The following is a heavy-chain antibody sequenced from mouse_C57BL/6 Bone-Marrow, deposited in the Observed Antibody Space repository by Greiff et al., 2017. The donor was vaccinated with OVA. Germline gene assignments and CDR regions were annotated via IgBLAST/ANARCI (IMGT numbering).Heavy chain of an antibody. J-gene: IGHJ3*01. CDR1: GYTFPSYW. CDR3: ARSRLGLAWFTD. Sequence: QVQLQQPGAELVMPGASVKLSCKASGYTFPSYWMHWVKQRPGRGLEWIGRIDPNSGGTKYNEKFKSKAKLTVDKPSSTAYMQHSSLTSEDYAVYYSARSRLGLAWFTDWGQGTLVSVSA. CDR2: IDPNSGGT. V-gene: IGHV1-72*01. D-gene: IGHD4-1*01.